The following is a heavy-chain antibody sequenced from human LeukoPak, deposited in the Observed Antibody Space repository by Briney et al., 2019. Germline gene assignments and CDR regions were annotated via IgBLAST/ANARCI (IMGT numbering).Heavy chain of an antibody. Sequence: VGSLRLSCSASGFTFSNYAMHWVRQAPGKGLEYVSAISSDGISTFYADSMKGRFTISRDNSKNTLYLQMGSLRAEDTAVYHCVKTTTTFYYEYWGQGTLVTVSS. CDR3: VKTTTTFYYEY. D-gene: IGHD1-26*01. CDR2: ISSDGIST. V-gene: IGHV3-64D*06. CDR1: GFTFSNYA. J-gene: IGHJ4*02.